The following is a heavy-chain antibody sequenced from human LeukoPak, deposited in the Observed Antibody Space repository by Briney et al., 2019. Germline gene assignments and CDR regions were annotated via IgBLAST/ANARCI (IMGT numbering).Heavy chain of an antibody. V-gene: IGHV1-18*01. J-gene: IGHJ6*02. Sequence: VASVKVSCKASGYTFTSYGISWVRQAPGQGLEWMGWISAYNGNTNYAQKLQGRVTMTTDTSTSTAYMELRSLRSDGTAVYYCARDSSYSSGYYYYGMDVWGQGTTVTVSS. CDR3: ARDSSYSSGYYYYGMDV. CDR2: ISAYNGNT. D-gene: IGHD6-25*01. CDR1: GYTFTSYG.